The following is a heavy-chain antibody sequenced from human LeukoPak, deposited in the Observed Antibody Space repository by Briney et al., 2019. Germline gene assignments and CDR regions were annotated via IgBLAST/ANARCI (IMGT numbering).Heavy chain of an antibody. J-gene: IGHJ5*02. CDR1: GYTFTSYG. CDR3: ARVLGHCSSTSCYAWFDP. D-gene: IGHD2-2*01. V-gene: IGHV1-18*01. CDR2: ISAYNGNT. Sequence: ASVKVSCKASGYTFTSYGISWVRQAPGQGLEWMGWISAYNGNTNYAQKLQGRVTMTTDTSTSTAYMELRSLRSDDTAVYYCARVLGHCSSTSCYAWFDPWGQGALVTVSS.